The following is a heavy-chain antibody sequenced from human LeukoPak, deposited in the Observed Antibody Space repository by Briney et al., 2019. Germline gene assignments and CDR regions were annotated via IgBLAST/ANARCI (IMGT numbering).Heavy chain of an antibody. CDR3: ARSTVTTRGDYFDY. CDR1: GGSISSDY. CDR2: IYYSGYT. D-gene: IGHD4-17*01. V-gene: IGHV4-59*01. J-gene: IGHJ4*02. Sequence: PSETLSLTCTVPGGSISSDYWRWIRQPPGKGLEWIGYIYYSGYTNYNPSLKSRVTMSVDTSKNQFSLKLSSVTAADTAVYYCARSTVTTRGDYFDYWGQGTLVTVSS.